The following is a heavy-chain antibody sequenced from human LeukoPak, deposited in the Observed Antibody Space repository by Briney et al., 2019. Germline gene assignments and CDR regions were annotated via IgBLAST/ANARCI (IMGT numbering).Heavy chain of an antibody. V-gene: IGHV3-23*01. CDR2: ITGSGGST. Sequence: PGGSLRLSCAASGFTFNNYAMSWVRQAPGKGLEWVSVITGSGGSTYYADSLKGRFTISRDISKNTLYLQMNSLRAEDTAVYYCAKGDSSGWDWGQGTLVTVSS. J-gene: IGHJ4*02. CDR3: AKGDSSGWD. CDR1: GFTFNNYA. D-gene: IGHD6-19*01.